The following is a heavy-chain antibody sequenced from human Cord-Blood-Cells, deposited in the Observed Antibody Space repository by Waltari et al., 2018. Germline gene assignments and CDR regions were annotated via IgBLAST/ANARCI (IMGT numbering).Heavy chain of an antibody. CDR2: VSSSSSYI. CDR1: GFTFRSYS. V-gene: IGHV3-21*01. Sequence: EVQLVESGGGLVKPGGFLRLSCAASGFTFRSYSMNWVRPASGKGGVWVSSVSSSSSYIYYADSVKGRFTISRDNAKNSLYLQMNSLRAEDTAVYYCARELQYYFDYWGQGTLVTVSS. D-gene: IGHD4-4*01. J-gene: IGHJ4*02. CDR3: ARELQYYFDY.